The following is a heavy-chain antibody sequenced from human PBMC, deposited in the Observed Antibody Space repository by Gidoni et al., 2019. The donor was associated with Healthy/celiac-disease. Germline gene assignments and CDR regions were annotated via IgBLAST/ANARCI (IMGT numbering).Heavy chain of an antibody. D-gene: IGHD6-19*01. Sequence: VQLVQSGAEVKKPGEALKISCKGSGYSYTSYWTGWVRQMPGKGLEWMGIIYPGDSETRYSPSFQGQVTISADKSISTAYLQWSSLKASDTAMYYCARGGGAVAGRTYYGMDVWGQGTTVTVSS. J-gene: IGHJ6*02. CDR2: IYPGDSET. V-gene: IGHV5-51*01. CDR3: ARGGGAVAGRTYYGMDV. CDR1: GYSYTSYW.